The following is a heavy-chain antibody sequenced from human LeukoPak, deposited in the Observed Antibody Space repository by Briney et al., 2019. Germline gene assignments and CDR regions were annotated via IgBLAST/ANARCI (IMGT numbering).Heavy chain of an antibody. CDR3: AKPVRAYYYDSSGRYYYYYYYMDV. Sequence: PGGSLRLSCAASGFTVSSNYMSWVRQAPGKGLEWVSVIYSGGSTYYADSVKGRFTISRDNSKSTLYIQMNSLRAEDTAVYYCAKPVRAYYYDSSGRYYYYYYYMDVWGKGTTVTISS. V-gene: IGHV3-53*01. CDR1: GFTVSSNY. J-gene: IGHJ6*03. D-gene: IGHD3-22*01. CDR2: IYSGGST.